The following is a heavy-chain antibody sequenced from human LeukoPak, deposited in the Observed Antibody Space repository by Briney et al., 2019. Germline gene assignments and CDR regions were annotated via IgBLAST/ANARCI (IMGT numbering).Heavy chain of an antibody. J-gene: IGHJ4*02. Sequence: GGSLRLSCAASGFTFGRYSMNWVRQAPGQGLEWVSSISSRSSHKYYADSVKGRFTVSRDNAKNSLHLQMSSLTADDTAVYYCARKSADWSSTLDYWGRGSLVTVSS. CDR2: ISSRSSHK. V-gene: IGHV3-21*01. CDR1: GFTFGRYS. CDR3: ARKSADWSSTLDY. D-gene: IGHD3-9*01.